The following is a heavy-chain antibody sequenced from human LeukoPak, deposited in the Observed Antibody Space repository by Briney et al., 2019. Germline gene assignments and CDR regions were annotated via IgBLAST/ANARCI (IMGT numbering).Heavy chain of an antibody. D-gene: IGHD1-1*01. Sequence: GASVTVSCKVSGDTLIELSMHWVRQAPGQRLERMGWINAGNGNTKYSQKFQGRVTITRDTSASTAYMELSSLRSEDTAVYYCARDASNWNVRFDPWGQGTLVTVSS. J-gene: IGHJ5*02. V-gene: IGHV1-3*01. CDR1: GDTLIELS. CDR3: ARDASNWNVRFDP. CDR2: INAGNGNT.